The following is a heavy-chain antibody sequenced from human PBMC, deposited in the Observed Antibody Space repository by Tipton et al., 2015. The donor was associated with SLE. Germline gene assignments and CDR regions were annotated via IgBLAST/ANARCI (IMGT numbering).Heavy chain of an antibody. V-gene: IGHV4-39*01. J-gene: IGHJ4*02. D-gene: IGHD6-13*01. CDR1: GDSFTTTSYY. CDR3: ARHPYRAAAGPFDA. CDR2: IYYTGRT. Sequence: TLSLTCTVSGDSFTTTSYYWGWIRQSPGKGLEWIGSIYYTGRTYYNLSLKSRVTISVDTPKNQFSLSLHSVTAADMAVYYCARHPYRAAAGPFDAWGQGTLVTVSS.